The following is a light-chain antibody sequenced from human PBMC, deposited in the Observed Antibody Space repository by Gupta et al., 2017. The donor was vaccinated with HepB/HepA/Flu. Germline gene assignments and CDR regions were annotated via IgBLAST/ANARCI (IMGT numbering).Light chain of an antibody. V-gene: IGLV3-19*01. CDR3: NSRDSSGNHVV. Sequence: SAELTQDPAVSVALGQTVRITCQGDSLRSYYASWYQQKPGQAPVLVIYVKNSRPSGIPDRFTGSSAGNTSSLTITVAQAEDEADYYCNSRDSSGNHVVFGGGTKLTVL. CDR2: VKN. CDR1: SLRSYY. J-gene: IGLJ2*01.